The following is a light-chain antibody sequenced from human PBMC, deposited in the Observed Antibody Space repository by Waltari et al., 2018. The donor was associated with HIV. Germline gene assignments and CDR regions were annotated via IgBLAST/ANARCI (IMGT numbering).Light chain of an antibody. CDR3: QQYNAYPLT. Sequence: DIQMTQSPSSLSASVGDRVTITCRASLGISIYLAWFQQKPGRAPKSLIYASSNLQSGVPVRFSGSRSGTEFTLTITSLQPEDFATYYCQQYNAYPLTFGGGTRVEIK. CDR1: LGISIY. J-gene: IGKJ4*01. V-gene: IGKV1-16*01. CDR2: ASS.